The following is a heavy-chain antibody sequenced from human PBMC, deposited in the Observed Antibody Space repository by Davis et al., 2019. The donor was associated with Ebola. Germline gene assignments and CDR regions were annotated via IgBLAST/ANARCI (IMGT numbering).Heavy chain of an antibody. Sequence: LRLSCAVYGGSFSGYYWSWIRQPPGKGLEWIGYIYHSGRTYYNPSLKSRVTISVDRSKNQFSLKLSSVTAADTAVYYCARGKSNQYYYYGMDVWGQGTTVTVPS. CDR3: ARGKSNQYYYYGMDV. D-gene: IGHD2/OR15-2a*01. J-gene: IGHJ6*02. CDR1: GGSFSGYY. CDR2: IYHSGRT. V-gene: IGHV4-30-2*02.